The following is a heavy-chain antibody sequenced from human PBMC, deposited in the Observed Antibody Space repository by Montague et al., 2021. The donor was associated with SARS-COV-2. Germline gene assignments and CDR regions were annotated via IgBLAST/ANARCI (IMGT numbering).Heavy chain of an antibody. D-gene: IGHD2-15*01. CDR3: GRVILSATSNPFAC. Sequence: SETLSLTCTVSGGSISSYHHYWGWIRQPPGKGLEWIGAMYYSGSTWLNPSLKSRVTISVDTSKNQLSLNLRSVTAADTAVYFCGRVILSATSNPFACWGPGTLVTVSS. CDR2: MYYSGST. J-gene: IGHJ4*02. CDR1: GGSISSYHHY. V-gene: IGHV4-39*07.